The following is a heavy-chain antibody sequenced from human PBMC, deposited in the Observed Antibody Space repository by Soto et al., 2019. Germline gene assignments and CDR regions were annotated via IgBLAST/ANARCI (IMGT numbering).Heavy chain of an antibody. CDR2: INTDGSTT. Sequence: EVQLVESGGGLVQPGGSLRLSCAASGFTFSNYWMHWVRQAPGKGPVWVSRINTDGSTTNYADSVKGGFTISRDNAKNTLYLQTNSLGAQDTAVYYCARDLGGYASHWGQGTLVTVSS. CDR1: GFTFSNYW. J-gene: IGHJ4*02. CDR3: ARDLGGYASH. D-gene: IGHD3-16*01. V-gene: IGHV3-74*01.